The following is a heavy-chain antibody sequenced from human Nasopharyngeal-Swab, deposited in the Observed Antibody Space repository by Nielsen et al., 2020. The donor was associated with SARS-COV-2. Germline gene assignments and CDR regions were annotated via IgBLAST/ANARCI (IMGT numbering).Heavy chain of an antibody. CDR3: ARALTGTSFFDA. D-gene: IGHD1-20*01. CDR2: IYYTGCT. Sequence: WIRQPPGKGLDWIGNIYYTGCTNYNPSLKSRVAISVDTPKNQFSLKLSSVAAADTAVYYCARALTGTSFFDAWGQGTPVTVSS. V-gene: IGHV4-59*01. J-gene: IGHJ5*02.